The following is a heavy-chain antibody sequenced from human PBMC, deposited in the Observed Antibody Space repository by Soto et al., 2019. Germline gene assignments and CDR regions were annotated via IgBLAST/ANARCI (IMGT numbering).Heavy chain of an antibody. J-gene: IGHJ4*02. CDR1: GFTSSSYW. D-gene: IGHD3-9*01. V-gene: IGHV3-74*01. CDR3: ERDIDIWRTPIVY. Sequence: PGGSLRLSCAASGFTSSSYWMHWVRQAPGKGLVWVSRINSDGSSTSYADSVKGRFTISRDNAKNTLYLQMNSLRAEDTAVYYCERDIDIWRTPIVYWGQGTLVTVSS. CDR2: INSDGSST.